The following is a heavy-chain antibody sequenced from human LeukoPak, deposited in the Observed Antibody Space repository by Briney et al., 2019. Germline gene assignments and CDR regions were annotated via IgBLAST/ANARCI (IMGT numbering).Heavy chain of an antibody. V-gene: IGHV3-48*04. Sequence: GGSLRLSCAASEFTFGRYAMNWVRQAPGEGLEWVSYISSSSFKIGYADSVKGRFTISRDNAKNSLYLQMDSLRVEDTAVYYCVREPSYGSSWYYYMDVWGKGTTVTVSS. CDR1: EFTFGRYA. D-gene: IGHD6-13*01. CDR3: VREPSYGSSWYYYMDV. CDR2: ISSSSFKI. J-gene: IGHJ6*03.